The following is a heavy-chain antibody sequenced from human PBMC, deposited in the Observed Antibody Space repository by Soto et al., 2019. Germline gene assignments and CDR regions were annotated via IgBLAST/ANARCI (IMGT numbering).Heavy chain of an antibody. D-gene: IGHD3-9*01. Sequence: GESLKISCKGSGYSFTSYWISWVRQMPGKGLEWMGRIDPSDSYTNYSPSFQGHVTISADKSISTAYLQWSSLKASDTAMYYCARLEFEPYCYYYYGLDVWGQGTTVTVSS. V-gene: IGHV5-10-1*01. CDR1: GYSFTSYW. J-gene: IGHJ6*02. CDR3: ARLEFEPYCYYYYGLDV. CDR2: IDPSDSYT.